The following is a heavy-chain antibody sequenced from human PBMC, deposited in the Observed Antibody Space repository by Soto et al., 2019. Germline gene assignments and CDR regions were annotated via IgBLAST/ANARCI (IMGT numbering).Heavy chain of an antibody. V-gene: IGHV4-61*01. CDR1: GGSVRSGNHF. J-gene: IGHJ6*02. Sequence: SETLSLTCSVSGGSVRSGNHFWNWIRQPPGRRLEWLGYMYYTGVTNYNPSLKSRVSMSVDTSKNQFSLKLTSLTAADTAVYYCARGGETPGYYGLDVWGQGITVTVSS. CDR2: MYYTGVT. CDR3: ARGGETPGYYGLDV. D-gene: IGHD3-10*01.